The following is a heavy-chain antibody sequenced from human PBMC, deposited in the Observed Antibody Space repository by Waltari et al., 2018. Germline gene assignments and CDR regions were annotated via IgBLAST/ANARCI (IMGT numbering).Heavy chain of an antibody. CDR2: IYTSGST. V-gene: IGHV4-61*09. J-gene: IGHJ4*02. Sequence: QVQLQESGPGLVKPSQTLSLTCTVSGGSISSGSYYWSWIRQPAGKGLEWIGYIYTSGSTNYNPSLKSRVTISVDTSKNQFSLKLSSVTAADTAVYYCARDKGNFDYWGQGTLVTVSS. CDR3: ARDKGNFDY. CDR1: GGSISSGSYY.